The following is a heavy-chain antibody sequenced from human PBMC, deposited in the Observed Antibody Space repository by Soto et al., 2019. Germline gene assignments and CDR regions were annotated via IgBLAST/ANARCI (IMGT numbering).Heavy chain of an antibody. V-gene: IGHV4-34*01. D-gene: IGHD2-15*01. CDR2: INHSGST. J-gene: IGHJ3*02. CDR1: GGSFSGYY. Sequence: PSETLSLTCAVYGGSFSGYYWSWIRQPPGKGLEWIGEINHSGSTNYNPSLKSRVTISVDTSKNQFSLKLSSVTAADTAVYYCARGRLVVVVAAYSLALVEGAFDIWGQGTMVTVS. CDR3: ARGRLVVVVAAYSLALVEGAFDI.